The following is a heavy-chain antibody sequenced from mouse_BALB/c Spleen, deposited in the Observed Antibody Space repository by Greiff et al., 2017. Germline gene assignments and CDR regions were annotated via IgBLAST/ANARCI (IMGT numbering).Heavy chain of an antibody. Sequence: EVMLVESGGGLVKPGGSLKLSCAASGFTFSDYYMYWVRQTPEKRLEWVATISDGGSYTYYPDSVKGRFTISRDNAKNNLYLQMSSLKSEDTAMYYCAREGTATGDYWGQGTTLTVSS. CDR2: ISDGGSYT. J-gene: IGHJ2*01. V-gene: IGHV5-4*02. D-gene: IGHD1-2*01. CDR3: AREGTATGDY. CDR1: GFTFSDYY.